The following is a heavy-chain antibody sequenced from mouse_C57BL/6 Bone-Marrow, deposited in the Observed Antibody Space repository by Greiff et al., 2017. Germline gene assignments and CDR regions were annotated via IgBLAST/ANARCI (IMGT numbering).Heavy chain of an antibody. CDR2: IDPSDSYP. J-gene: IGHJ1*03. D-gene: IGHD2-3*01. V-gene: IGHV1-59*01. Sequence: VQLQQPGAELVRPGPSVKLSCKASGYTFPSYWMHWVKQRPGQGLEWIGVIDPSDSYPNYNQKFKGKATLTVDTSSSTAYMQLSSLTSEDSAVYYCARLDGYYPWYFEVWGTGTTVTVSS. CDR1: GYTFPSYW. CDR3: ARLDGYYPWYFEV.